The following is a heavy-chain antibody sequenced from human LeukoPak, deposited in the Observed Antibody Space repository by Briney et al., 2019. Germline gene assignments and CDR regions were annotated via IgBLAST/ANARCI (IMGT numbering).Heavy chain of an antibody. CDR1: GGSISSGGYY. V-gene: IGHV4-31*03. CDR3: ARSGIVAAGKFDY. Sequence: PSQTLSLTCTVSGGSISSGGYYWGWVRQQPGKGLEWFGYIYDSGSTYYTPSLTSRVTISVDTSKNQFSLRLSSVTAADTALYYCARSGIVAAGKFDYWGQGTLVTVSS. CDR2: IYDSGST. J-gene: IGHJ4*02. D-gene: IGHD6-13*01.